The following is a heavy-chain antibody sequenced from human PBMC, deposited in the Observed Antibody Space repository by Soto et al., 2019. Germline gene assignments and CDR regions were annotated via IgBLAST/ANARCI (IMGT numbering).Heavy chain of an antibody. CDR2: INLSGNS. V-gene: IGHV4-34*01. Sequence: SETLCLTCAVSGGSLSAFYYNWIRQSPGKGLEWIGQINLSGNSKYNPSLKSRVTLSVDASKNEVSLNLTSVTAADTAVYYCASSEATVLDYWGQGTLVTVSS. CDR3: ASSEATVLDY. CDR1: GGSLSAFY. D-gene: IGHD4-17*01. J-gene: IGHJ4*02.